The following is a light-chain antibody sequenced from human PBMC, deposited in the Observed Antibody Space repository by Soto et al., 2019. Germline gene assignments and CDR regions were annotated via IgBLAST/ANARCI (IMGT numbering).Light chain of an antibody. J-gene: IGKJ1*01. CDR2: DVS. CDR3: QQYGSSGT. V-gene: IGKV3D-15*01. CDR1: QGVTTN. Sequence: EIVMTQSPGTLSVSPGERATLSCRAGQGVTTNFAWYQQKSGQSPRLLIYDVSIRATGVPARFSGTGSETDFTLTISCLQSEDFAVYYCQQYGSSGTFGQGTKVDIK.